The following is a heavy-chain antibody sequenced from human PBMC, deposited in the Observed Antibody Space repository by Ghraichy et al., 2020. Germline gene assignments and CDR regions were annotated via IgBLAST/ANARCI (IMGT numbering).Heavy chain of an antibody. V-gene: IGHV4-34*01. CDR1: GGSFSGYH. J-gene: IGHJ4*02. Sequence: SETLSLTCAVYGGSFSGYHRSWIRQPPGKGLEWIGEINHSGSTNYNPSLKSRVTISLDTSKNQFSLKLSSVTAADTAVYYCARGRPLRGGFDYWGQGTLVTVSS. CDR2: INHSGST. D-gene: IGHD4-17*01. CDR3: ARGRPLRGGFDY.